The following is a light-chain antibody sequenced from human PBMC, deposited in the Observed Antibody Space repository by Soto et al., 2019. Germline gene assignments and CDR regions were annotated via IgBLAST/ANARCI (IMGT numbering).Light chain of an antibody. CDR2: DAS. V-gene: IGKV1-5*01. CDR1: QSISNC. Sequence: DILMTQSPSTLPASVGERATISCRASQSISNCLAWYQQKPGTAPKLLIYDASTMKSGVPARFSGSGSGTVFSLTISNLQPEDFATYYCQQYDNYLRTFGQGTKVDIK. J-gene: IGKJ1*01. CDR3: QQYDNYLRT.